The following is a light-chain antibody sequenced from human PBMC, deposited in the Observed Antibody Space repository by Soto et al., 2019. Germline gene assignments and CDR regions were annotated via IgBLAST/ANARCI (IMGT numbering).Light chain of an antibody. CDR2: DAS. CDR3: QQANSFPPT. J-gene: IGKJ3*01. Sequence: DIQMTQSPSSVSASVGDRVTITCRASQGISSGLAWYQQKPGKAPKLLIYDASSLQSGVPARFSGSGSGTDFTLIICCLQNEYFATYYCQQANSFPPTFGPGTKVDIK. V-gene: IGKV1-12*01. CDR1: QGISSG.